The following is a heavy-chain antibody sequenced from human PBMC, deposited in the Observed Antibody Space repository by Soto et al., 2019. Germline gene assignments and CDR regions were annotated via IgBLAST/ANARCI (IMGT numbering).Heavy chain of an antibody. CDR3: ARERDGYNLVNDY. J-gene: IGHJ4*02. CDR2: IYSSGST. CDR1: GGSISSGDYY. D-gene: IGHD5-12*01. Sequence: PSETLSLTCTVSGGSISSGDYYWSWIRQPPGKGLEWIGYIYSSGSTYYNPSLKSRVTISVDTSKNQFSLKLSSVTAADTAVYYCARERDGYNLVNDYWGQGTLVTV. V-gene: IGHV4-30-4*01.